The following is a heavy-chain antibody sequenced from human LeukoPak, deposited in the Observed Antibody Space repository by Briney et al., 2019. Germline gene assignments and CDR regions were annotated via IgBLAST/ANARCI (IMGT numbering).Heavy chain of an antibody. CDR3: ARVSFFRWAATLPSYYYYYMDV. J-gene: IGHJ6*03. V-gene: IGHV3-48*03. Sequence: GGSLRLSCAASGFTFSSYKMNWVRQAPGKGLEWVSYISCSGSTIYYADSVKGRFTISRDNAKNSLYLQMNSLRAEDTAVYYCARVSFFRWAATLPSYYYYYMDVWGKGTTVTISS. CDR2: ISCSGSTI. CDR1: GFTFSSYK. D-gene: IGHD2-15*01.